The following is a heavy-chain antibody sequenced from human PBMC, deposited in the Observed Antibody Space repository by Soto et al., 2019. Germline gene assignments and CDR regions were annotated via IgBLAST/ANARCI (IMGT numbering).Heavy chain of an antibody. CDR1: GGTFSSYA. CDR2: IIPIVGTA. V-gene: IGHV1-69*06. Sequence: QVQLVQSGAEVKKPGSSVKVSCKASGGTFSSYAISWVRQAPGQGLEWMGGIIPIVGTANYAQKFQGRVTITADKSTSTAYMELSSLRSEDTAVYYCARGYSGSYYSVWNGFDYWGQGTLVTVSS. J-gene: IGHJ4*02. D-gene: IGHD1-26*01. CDR3: ARGYSGSYYSVWNGFDY.